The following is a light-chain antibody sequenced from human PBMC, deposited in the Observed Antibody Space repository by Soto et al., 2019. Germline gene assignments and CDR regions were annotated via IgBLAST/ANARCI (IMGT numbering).Light chain of an antibody. CDR1: SSDIGDYKY. J-gene: IGLJ3*02. V-gene: IGLV2-14*01. CDR3: SSYKTSITV. Sequence: QSALTQPASVSGSPGQSVSISCSGTSSDIGDYKYVSWYQQHPGKVPKLVISEVNNRPLGVSNRFSGSKSGNTASLTISALQAEDEADYYCSSYKTSITVFGGGTKLTVL. CDR2: EVN.